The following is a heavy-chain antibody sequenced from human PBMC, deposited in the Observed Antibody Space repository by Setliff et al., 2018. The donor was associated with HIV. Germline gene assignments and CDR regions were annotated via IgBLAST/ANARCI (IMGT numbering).Heavy chain of an antibody. J-gene: IGHJ3*01. Sequence: PSETLSLTCSVSGASINNGDYYWSWIRQSPGEGLEWIGYIYYSGYYKAYYDSNPALKSRFSASVDTSRNQFSLELNSMTAADTAMYYCARAISFDFPSGLKGTFYVWGLGTMVTVSS. CDR2: IYYSGYYKA. CDR1: GASINNGDYY. D-gene: IGHD3-16*01. CDR3: ARAISFDFPSGLKGTFYV. V-gene: IGHV4-30-4*01.